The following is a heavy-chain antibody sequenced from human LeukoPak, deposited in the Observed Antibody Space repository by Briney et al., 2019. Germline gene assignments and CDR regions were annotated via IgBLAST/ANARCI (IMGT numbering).Heavy chain of an antibody. V-gene: IGHV3-9*01. J-gene: IGHJ4*02. D-gene: IGHD4-17*01. CDR2: ISWNSGSI. Sequence: GRFLRLSCAASGFTFDDYAMHWVRQAPGKGLEWVSGISWNSGSIGYADSVKGRFTISRDNAKNSLYLQMNSLRAEDTALYYCAKDIGGEIETIDYWGQGTLVTVSS. CDR1: GFTFDDYA. CDR3: AKDIGGEIETIDY.